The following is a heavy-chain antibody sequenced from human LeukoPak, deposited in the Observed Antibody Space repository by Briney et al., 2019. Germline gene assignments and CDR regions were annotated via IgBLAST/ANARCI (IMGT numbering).Heavy chain of an antibody. CDR2: INPNSGGT. CDR3: AREIAVAGTHNWFDP. V-gene: IGHV1-2*02. Sequence: GASVKVSCKASGYTFTGYYMRWVRQAPGQGLEWMGWINPNSGGTNYAQKFQGRVTMTRDTSISTAYMELSRLRSDDTAVYYCAREIAVAGTHNWFDPWGQGTLVTVSS. J-gene: IGHJ5*02. CDR1: GYTFTGYY. D-gene: IGHD6-19*01.